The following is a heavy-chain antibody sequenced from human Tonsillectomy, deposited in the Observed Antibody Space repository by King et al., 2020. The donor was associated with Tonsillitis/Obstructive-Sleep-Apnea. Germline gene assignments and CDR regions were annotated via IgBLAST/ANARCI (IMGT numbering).Heavy chain of an antibody. CDR1: GFTFSNYW. V-gene: IGHV3-7*03. J-gene: IGHJ4*02. CDR3: ARRVNWNYGPISY. D-gene: IGHD1-7*01. Sequence: VQLVESGGGLVQPGGSLRLSCAASGFTFSNYWMSWVRQAPGKGLEWVANIKQDGSEKYYVDSVKGRFTISREHAKNSLYLQMNSLRAEDTAVYYCARRVNWNYGPISYWGQGTLVTVSS. CDR2: IKQDGSEK.